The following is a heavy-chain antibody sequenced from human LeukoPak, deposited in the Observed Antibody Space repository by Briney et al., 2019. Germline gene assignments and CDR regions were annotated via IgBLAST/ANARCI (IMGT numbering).Heavy chain of an antibody. CDR1: GFSISSGYY. Sequence: TTSETLSLTCTVSGFSISSGYYWGWIRQTPGKGLEWIGNIYHSGSIYYNPSLKSRVSISADTSKNQFSLKLNSVTAADTAVYYCARHALPYTSDWYSPGDFYSYFYMDVWGKGTTVTVSS. D-gene: IGHD6-19*01. CDR2: IYHSGSI. V-gene: IGHV4-38-2*02. J-gene: IGHJ6*03. CDR3: ARHALPYTSDWYSPGDFYSYFYMDV.